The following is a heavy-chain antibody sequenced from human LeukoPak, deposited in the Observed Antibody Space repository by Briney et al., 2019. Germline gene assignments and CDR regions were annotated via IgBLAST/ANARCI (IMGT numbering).Heavy chain of an antibody. CDR3: ARGAFDL. CDR1: GGSISSYY. Sequence: SETLSLTCTVSGGSISSYYWSWIRQPAGKGLEWIGRIYTSGSTNYNPSLKSRITISMDTSKNQFSLNLTSVSAADTAIYYCARGAFDLWGRGTLVTVSA. V-gene: IGHV4-4*07. J-gene: IGHJ2*01. CDR2: IYTSGST.